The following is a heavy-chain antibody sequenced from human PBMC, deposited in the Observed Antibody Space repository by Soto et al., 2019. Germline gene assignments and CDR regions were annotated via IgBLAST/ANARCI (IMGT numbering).Heavy chain of an antibody. CDR3: VRDFDGSGSYYTDY. CDR2: ISAYNGNI. Sequence: ASVKVSCKASGYMFISYGINWVRQAPGQGLEWMGWISAYNGNIKYAQNLQGRVTMTTDTSTSTAYMEMRSLRSDDTAVYYCVRDFDGSGSYYTDYWGPGTLVTVSS. V-gene: IGHV1-18*01. J-gene: IGHJ4*02. CDR1: GYMFISYG. D-gene: IGHD3-10*01.